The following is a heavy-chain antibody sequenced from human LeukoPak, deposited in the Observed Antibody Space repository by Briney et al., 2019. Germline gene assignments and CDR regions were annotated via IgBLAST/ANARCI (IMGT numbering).Heavy chain of an antibody. Sequence: PSETLSLTCTVSGGSISSYYWSWIRQPAGKGLEWIGRIYTSGSTNYNPSLKSRVTMSVDTSKNQFSLKLSSVTAADTAVYYCAREVVTAIPGENWFDPWGQGTLVTVSS. CDR3: AREVVTAIPGENWFDP. D-gene: IGHD2-21*02. CDR1: GGSISSYY. CDR2: IYTSGST. J-gene: IGHJ5*02. V-gene: IGHV4-4*07.